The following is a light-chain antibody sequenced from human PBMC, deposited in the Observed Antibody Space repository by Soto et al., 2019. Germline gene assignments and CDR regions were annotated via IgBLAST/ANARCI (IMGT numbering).Light chain of an antibody. Sequence: DIQMTQSPSSLSASVGDRVTITLPESQSISSYLNWYQQKPGKAPKLLIYAASSLQSGVPSRFSGSGSGTDFTLTISSLQTEDFATYYCQQSYSTPGTFGKGTKVDIK. V-gene: IGKV1-39*01. CDR2: AAS. CDR3: QQSYSTPGT. CDR1: QSISSY. J-gene: IGKJ1*01.